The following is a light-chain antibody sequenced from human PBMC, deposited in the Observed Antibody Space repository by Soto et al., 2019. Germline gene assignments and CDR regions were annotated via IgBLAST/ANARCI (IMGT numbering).Light chain of an antibody. CDR3: QQRSNWPYT. Sequence: EIVLTQSPASLSLSPGERAILSCRASESISNYLAWYQQKPGQAPRLLISDASNRATGIPARFSGSWSGTDLTLTISSLEPEDSAVYYCQQRSNWPYTFVQGTKLEIK. J-gene: IGKJ2*01. CDR1: ESISNY. V-gene: IGKV3-11*01. CDR2: DAS.